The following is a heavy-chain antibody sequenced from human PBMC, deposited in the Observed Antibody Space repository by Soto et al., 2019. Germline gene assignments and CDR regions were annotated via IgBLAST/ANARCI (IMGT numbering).Heavy chain of an antibody. CDR2: IAPYDTGI. CDR3: ARDMTGAVDY. V-gene: IGHV3-74*01. D-gene: IGHD3-9*01. J-gene: IGHJ4*02. Sequence: EVHLVESGGGLVQPGGSLRLSCAASGFTFSKYWFHWVRQAPGKGLMWVSRIAPYDTGITYADSVKGRFTISRDNARNMLYLQMGSLTAENTAVYYWARDMTGAVDYRGQGTLATVSS. CDR1: GFTFSKYW.